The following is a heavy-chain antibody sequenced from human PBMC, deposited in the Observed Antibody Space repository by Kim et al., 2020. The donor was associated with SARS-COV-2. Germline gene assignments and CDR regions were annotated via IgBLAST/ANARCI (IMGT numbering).Heavy chain of an antibody. J-gene: IGHJ3*02. CDR2: IWYDGSNK. Sequence: GGSLRLSCAASGFTFSSYGMHWVRQAPGKGLEWVAVIWYDGSNKYYADSVKGRFTISRDNSKNTLYLQMNSLRAEDTAVYYCARGHHYDYVWGSYRFDDAFDIWGQGTMVTV. D-gene: IGHD3-16*02. CDR3: ARGHHYDYVWGSYRFDDAFDI. CDR1: GFTFSSYG. V-gene: IGHV3-33*01.